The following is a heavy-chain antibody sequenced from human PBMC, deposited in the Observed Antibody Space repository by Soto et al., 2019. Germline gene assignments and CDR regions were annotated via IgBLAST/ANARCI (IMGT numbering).Heavy chain of an antibody. CDR2: IIPIFGTA. D-gene: IGHD2-15*01. V-gene: IGHV1-69*01. Sequence: QVQLVQSGAEVKKPGSSVKVSCKASGGTFSSYAISWVRQAPGQGLEWMGGIIPIFGTANYAQKFQGRVTITADESTSTAYMELSSLRSEDTAVYYCARGVGNRYAPPYYYYGMDVWGQGTTVTVSS. J-gene: IGHJ6*02. CDR1: GGTFSSYA. CDR3: ARGVGNRYAPPYYYYGMDV.